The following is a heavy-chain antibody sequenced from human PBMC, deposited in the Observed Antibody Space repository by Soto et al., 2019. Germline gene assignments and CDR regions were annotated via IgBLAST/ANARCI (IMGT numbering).Heavy chain of an antibody. CDR2: ISYDGSNK. V-gene: IGHV3-30*03. CDR1: GFTFSSYG. Sequence: GGSLRLSFAASGFTFSSYGMHWVRQAPGKGLEWVAVISYDGSNKYYADSVKGRFTISRDNSKNTLYLQLNSLRAEDTAVYYCATVTGTTPTYYYYGMDVWGQGTTVTVSS. CDR3: ATVTGTTPTYYYYGMDV. D-gene: IGHD1-7*01. J-gene: IGHJ6*02.